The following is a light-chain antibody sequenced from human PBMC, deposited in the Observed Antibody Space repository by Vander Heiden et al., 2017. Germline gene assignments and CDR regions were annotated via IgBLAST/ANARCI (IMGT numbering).Light chain of an antibody. CDR1: QSASSY. CDR3: QQRSNWLMYT. J-gene: IGKJ2*01. CDR2: DAS. Sequence: EIVLTQSPATLSWSPGERATLSCRASQSASSYLAWYQQKPGQAPRLLIYDASNRAPGIPARFSGSGSGTDFTLTISSLEPEDFAVYYCQQRSNWLMYTFGQGTKLEIK. V-gene: IGKV3-11*01.